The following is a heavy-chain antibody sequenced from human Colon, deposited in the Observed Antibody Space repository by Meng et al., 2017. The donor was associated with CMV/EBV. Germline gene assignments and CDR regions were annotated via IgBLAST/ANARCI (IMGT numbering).Heavy chain of an antibody. CDR2: IYHTGIT. J-gene: IGHJ4*02. CDR1: GASISTYY. CDR3: ARDKCLRRFDS. Sequence: SETLSLTCTVSGASISTYYWSWIRQSPGTGLEWIGHIYHTGITNYNPSLKSRATISIDTSKNQYSLNLSSVTAADTAVYYCARDKCLRRFDSWGQGTTVTVSS. V-gene: IGHV4-59*01. D-gene: IGHD2-2*01.